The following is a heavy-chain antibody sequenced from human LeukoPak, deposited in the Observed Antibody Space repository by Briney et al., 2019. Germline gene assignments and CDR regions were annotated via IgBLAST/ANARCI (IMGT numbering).Heavy chain of an antibody. Sequence: GGSLGLSFAASGFTFSSYAMSWVRQAPGKGLEWVSAISGSGGSTYYADSVKGRFTISRDNSKNTLYLQMNSLRAEDTAVYYCAKAALKLELRASYFDYWGQGTLVTVSS. CDR3: AKAALKLELRASYFDY. J-gene: IGHJ4*02. V-gene: IGHV3-23*01. CDR1: GFTFSSYA. D-gene: IGHD1-7*01. CDR2: ISGSGGST.